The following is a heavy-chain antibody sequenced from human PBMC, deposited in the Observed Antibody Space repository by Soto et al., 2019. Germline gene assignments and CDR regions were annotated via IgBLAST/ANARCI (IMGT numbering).Heavy chain of an antibody. D-gene: IGHD6-25*01. Sequence: SVKVSCKASGGTFSSYTISWVRQAPGQGLEWMGRIIPILGIANYAQKFQGRVTITADKSTSTAYMELSSLRSEDTAGHYCERGVSGSDFDYWGQGTLFTVSS. V-gene: IGHV1-69*02. J-gene: IGHJ4*02. CDR1: GGTFSSYT. CDR2: IIPILGIA. CDR3: ERGVSGSDFDY.